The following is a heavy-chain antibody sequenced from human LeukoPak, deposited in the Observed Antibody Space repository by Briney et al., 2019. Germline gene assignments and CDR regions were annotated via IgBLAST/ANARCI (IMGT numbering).Heavy chain of an antibody. CDR3: ARRTYGEGDYYFDY. CDR1: GYSFSSYW. D-gene: IGHD4-17*01. V-gene: IGHV5-51*01. Sequence: GESLKISCKGSGYSFSSYWIGWVRQKPGKGLEWMGIIRPGDSDTRYSPSFQGQVTISADKSISTAYLQWSSLKASDTAMYYCARRTYGEGDYYFDYWGQGTLVTVSS. J-gene: IGHJ4*02. CDR2: IRPGDSDT.